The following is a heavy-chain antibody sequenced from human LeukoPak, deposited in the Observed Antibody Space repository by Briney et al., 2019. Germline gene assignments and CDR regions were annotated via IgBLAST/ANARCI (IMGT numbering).Heavy chain of an antibody. V-gene: IGHV3-30*18. CDR1: GFTFSSCA. J-gene: IGHJ4*02. CDR2: ISSDGNNK. CDR3: AKVLGYCSGGSCHGFDY. D-gene: IGHD2-15*01. Sequence: GGSLRLSCTTSGFTFSSCAMHWVRQAPGKGLEWVAVISSDGNNKYSADSVKGRFTISRDNSKNTLYLQMNSLRAEDTAVYYCAKVLGYCSGGSCHGFDYWGQGTLVTVSS.